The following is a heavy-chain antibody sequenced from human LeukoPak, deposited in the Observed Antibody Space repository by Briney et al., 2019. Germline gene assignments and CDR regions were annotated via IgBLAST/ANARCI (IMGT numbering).Heavy chain of an antibody. V-gene: IGHV1-2*02. D-gene: IGHD6-19*01. CDR3: AAVAGTALFDY. CDR1: GYTFTGYY. J-gene: IGHJ4*02. Sequence: ASVKVSCKASGYTFTGYYMHWVRQAPGQGLEWMGWINVNSGGTNYAQKLQGRVTMTTDTSTSTAYMELRSLRSDDTAVYYCAAVAGTALFDYWGQGTLVTVSS. CDR2: INVNSGGT.